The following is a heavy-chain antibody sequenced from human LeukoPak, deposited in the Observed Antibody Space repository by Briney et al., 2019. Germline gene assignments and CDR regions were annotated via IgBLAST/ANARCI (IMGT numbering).Heavy chain of an antibody. V-gene: IGHV3-53*01. CDR3: ARDYDTTSGSLGDY. J-gene: IGHJ4*02. D-gene: IGHD3-10*01. CDR2: IYNDGTT. CDR1: GFIVSTKY. Sequence: GGSLRLSCAASGFIVSTKYMSWSRQAPGKGLEWVSLIYNDGTTYYADSVKGRFTISRDNSKNTLYLQMNSLRAEDTAVYYCARDYDTTSGSLGDYWGQGTLVTVSS.